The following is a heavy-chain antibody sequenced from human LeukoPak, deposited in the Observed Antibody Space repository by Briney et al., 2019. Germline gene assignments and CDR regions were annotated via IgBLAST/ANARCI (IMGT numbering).Heavy chain of an antibody. CDR1: GFTFSSYE. CDR3: AKDPGYSYGPYYFDY. J-gene: IGHJ4*02. CDR2: ISSSSSTI. V-gene: IGHV3-48*03. Sequence: PGGSLRLSCAASGFTFSSYEMNWVRQAPGKGLEWVSYISSSSSTIYYADSVKGRFTISRDNSKNTLYLQMNSLSAEDTAVYYCAKDPGYSYGPYYFDYWGQGTLVTVSS. D-gene: IGHD5-18*01.